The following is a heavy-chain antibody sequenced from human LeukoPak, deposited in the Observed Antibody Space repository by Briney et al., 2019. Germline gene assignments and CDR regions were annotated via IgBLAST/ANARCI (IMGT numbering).Heavy chain of an antibody. J-gene: IGHJ6*03. D-gene: IGHD2-21*01. Sequence: SETLSLTCTVSGGSISSYYWSWIRQPPGKGLEWIGYIYYSGSTNYNPSLKSRVTISVDTSKNQFSLKLSSVTAADTAVYYCARALFTTPASGAYYYYYYMDVWGKGTTVTISS. CDR2: IYYSGST. CDR1: GGSISSYY. CDR3: ARALFTTPASGAYYYYYYMDV. V-gene: IGHV4-59*01.